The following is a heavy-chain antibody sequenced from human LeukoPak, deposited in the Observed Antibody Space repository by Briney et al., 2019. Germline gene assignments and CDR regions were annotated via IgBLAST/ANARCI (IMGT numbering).Heavy chain of an antibody. D-gene: IGHD3-9*01. CDR2: ISSSSSYI. CDR3: ARDGTYYDILTGYYPLYYFDY. J-gene: IGHJ4*02. V-gene: IGHV3-21*01. Sequence: GGSLRLSCAASGFTFSSYSMNWVRQAPGKGLEWVSSISSSSSYIYYADSVKGRFTISRDNAKNSLYLQMNSLRAEDTAVYYCARDGTYYDILTGYYPLYYFDYWGQGTLVTVSS. CDR1: GFTFSSYS.